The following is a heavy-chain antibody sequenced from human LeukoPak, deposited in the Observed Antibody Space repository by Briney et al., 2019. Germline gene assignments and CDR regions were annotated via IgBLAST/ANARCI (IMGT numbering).Heavy chain of an antibody. Sequence: SETLSLTCTVSGGSISSYYWSWIRQPPGKGLEWIGYIYYSGGTNYNPSLKSRVTISVDTSKNQFSLKLSSVTAADTAVYYCARDGGSSPFDYWGQGTLVTVSS. J-gene: IGHJ4*02. CDR1: GGSISSYY. CDR3: ARDGGSSPFDY. D-gene: IGHD6-13*01. CDR2: IYYSGGT. V-gene: IGHV4-59*01.